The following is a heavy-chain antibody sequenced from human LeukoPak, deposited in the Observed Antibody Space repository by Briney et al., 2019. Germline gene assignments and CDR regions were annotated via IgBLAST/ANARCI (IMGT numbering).Heavy chain of an antibody. V-gene: IGHV3-21*01. Sequence: GALRLSCVASGFTFSSYGMSWVRQAPGKGLEWVSYISGGSSFTYYVDSVKGRFTISRDNAKNSPYLQMNSLRAEDTAVYYCARDLGYSSGPNYWGQGTRVTVSS. D-gene: IGHD6-19*01. CDR1: GFTFSSYG. J-gene: IGHJ4*02. CDR2: ISGGSSFT. CDR3: ARDLGYSSGPNY.